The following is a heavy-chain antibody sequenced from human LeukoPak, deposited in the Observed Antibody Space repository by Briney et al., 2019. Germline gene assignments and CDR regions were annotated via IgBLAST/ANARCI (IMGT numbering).Heavy chain of an antibody. CDR2: ISAYNGNT. V-gene: IGHV1-18*01. D-gene: IGHD4-17*01. CDR1: GYMFISYG. Sequence: ASVKVSCKASGYMFISYGISWVRQAPGQGLEWMGWISAYNGNTNYAQKFQGRVTMTTDTSTSTAYMELSSLRSEDTAVYYCARGGNYGDYETDYWGQGTLVTVSS. J-gene: IGHJ4*02. CDR3: ARGGNYGDYETDY.